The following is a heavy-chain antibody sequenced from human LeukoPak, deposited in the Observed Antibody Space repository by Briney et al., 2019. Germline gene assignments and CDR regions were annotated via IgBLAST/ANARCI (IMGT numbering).Heavy chain of an antibody. CDR1: GGSFSGYY. D-gene: IGHD3-10*01. Sequence: SETLSLTCAVYGGSFSGYYWSWIRQPPGKGLEWIGAINHSGSTNYNPSLKSRVTISVDTSKNQFSLKLSSVTAADTAVYYCARGGYCYGSGSYYPPSYYFDYWGQGTLVTVSS. V-gene: IGHV4-34*01. CDR3: ARGGYCYGSGSYYPPSYYFDY. CDR2: INHSGST. J-gene: IGHJ4*02.